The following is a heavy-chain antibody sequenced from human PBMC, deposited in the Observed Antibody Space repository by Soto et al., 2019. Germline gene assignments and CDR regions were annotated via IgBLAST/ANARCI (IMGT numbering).Heavy chain of an antibody. Sequence: QVQLVQSGAEVKKPGSSVKVSCKASGGTFSSYTISWVRQAPGQGLEWMGRIIPILGIANYAQKFQGRVTIXXDXSKXTAYMELSSLRSEDTAVYYCARGSYYDSSGYYSDYWGQGTLVTVSS. D-gene: IGHD3-22*01. J-gene: IGHJ4*02. V-gene: IGHV1-69*02. CDR2: IIPILGIA. CDR3: ARGSYYDSSGYYSDY. CDR1: GGTFSSYT.